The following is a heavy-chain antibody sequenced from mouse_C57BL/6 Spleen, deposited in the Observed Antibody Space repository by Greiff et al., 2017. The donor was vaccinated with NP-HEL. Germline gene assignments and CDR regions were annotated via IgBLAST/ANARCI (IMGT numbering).Heavy chain of an antibody. CDR3: AREGLITTVVAPYYFDY. CDR1: GYTFTSYW. V-gene: IGHV1-55*01. Sequence: QVQLQQSGAELVKPGASVKMSCKASGYTFTSYWITWVKQRPGQGLEWIGDIYPGSGSTNYNEKFKSKATLTVDTSSSTAYMQLSSLTSEDSAVYYCAREGLITTVVAPYYFDYWGQGTTLTVSS. D-gene: IGHD1-1*01. CDR2: IYPGSGST. J-gene: IGHJ2*01.